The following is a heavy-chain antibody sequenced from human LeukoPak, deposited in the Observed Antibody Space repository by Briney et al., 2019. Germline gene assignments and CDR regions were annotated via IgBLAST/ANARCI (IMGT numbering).Heavy chain of an antibody. Sequence: PSETLSLTRTVSGGSISSGGYYWSWIRQHPGKGLEWIGYIYYSGSTYYNPSLKSRVTISVDTSKNQFSLKLSSVTAADTAVYYCARSPDDATVYYGMDVWGQGTTVTVSS. V-gene: IGHV4-31*03. CDR3: ARSPDDATVYYGMDV. J-gene: IGHJ6*02. CDR2: IYYSGST. CDR1: GGSISSGGYY.